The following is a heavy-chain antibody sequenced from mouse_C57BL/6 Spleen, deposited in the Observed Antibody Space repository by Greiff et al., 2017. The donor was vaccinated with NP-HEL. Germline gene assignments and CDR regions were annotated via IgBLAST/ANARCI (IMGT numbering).Heavy chain of an antibody. CDR3: ARKHYGSSSFAMDY. D-gene: IGHD1-1*01. V-gene: IGHV1-52*01. CDR1: GYTFTSYW. Sequence: QVQLQQPGAELVRPGSSVKLSCKASGYTFTSYWMHWVKQRPIQGLEWIGNIDPSDSETHYNQKFKDKATLTVDKSSSTAYMQLSSLTSEDSAVYYCARKHYGSSSFAMDYWGQGTSVTVSS. J-gene: IGHJ4*01. CDR2: IDPSDSET.